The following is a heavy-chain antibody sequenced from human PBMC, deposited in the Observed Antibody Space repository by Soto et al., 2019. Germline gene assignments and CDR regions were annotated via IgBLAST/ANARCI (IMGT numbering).Heavy chain of an antibody. J-gene: IGHJ3*02. CDR3: ARRQKADGYKKDAFDI. D-gene: IGHD5-12*01. Sequence: SETLSLTCTVSGGSISSYYWSWIRQPPGKGLEWIGYIYYSGSTNYNPSLKSRVTISVDTSKNQFSLKLSSVTAADTAVYYCARRQKADGYKKDAFDIWGQGTMVTVSS. CDR1: GGSISSYY. V-gene: IGHV4-59*01. CDR2: IYYSGST.